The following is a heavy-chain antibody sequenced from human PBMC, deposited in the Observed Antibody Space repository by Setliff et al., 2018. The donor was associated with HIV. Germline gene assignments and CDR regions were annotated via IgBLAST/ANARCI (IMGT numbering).Heavy chain of an antibody. CDR1: GASLRSYY. D-gene: IGHD3-10*01. Sequence: SETLSLTCSVSGASLRSYYWSWIRQPAGKGLQWIGRIYYVGWSKYNPSLEDRVTMSVDTSNNQFSLSLGSVTAADTAIYYCARSIHGGGSEPFDTWGQGILVTVSS. CDR2: IYYVGWS. CDR3: ARSIHGGGSEPFDT. J-gene: IGHJ5*02. V-gene: IGHV4-4*07.